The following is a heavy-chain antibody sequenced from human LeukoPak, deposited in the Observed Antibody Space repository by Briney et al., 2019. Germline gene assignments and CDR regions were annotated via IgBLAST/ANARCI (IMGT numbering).Heavy chain of an antibody. V-gene: IGHV4-39*07. Sequence: SETLSLTCTVSGGSISSGSYYWSWIRQPPGKGLEWIGEINHSGSTNYNPSLKSRVTISVDTSKNQFSLKLSSVTAADTAVYYCARGGAVRYFDLWGRGTLVTVSS. CDR3: ARGGAVRYFDL. CDR1: GGSISSGSYY. J-gene: IGHJ2*01. CDR2: INHSGST. D-gene: IGHD3-10*01.